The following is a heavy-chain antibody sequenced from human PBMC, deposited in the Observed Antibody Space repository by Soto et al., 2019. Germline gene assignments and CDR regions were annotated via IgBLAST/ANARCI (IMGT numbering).Heavy chain of an antibody. J-gene: IGHJ4*02. CDR3: ARVVSGSSWYVEFYFDX. CDR2: IYYSGSN. D-gene: IGHD6-13*01. V-gene: IGHV4-31*03. CDR1: GGSISSVGYY. Sequence: PAETLSLTCTVSGGSISSVGYYWSWIRQHPGKGLELIGYIYYSGSNYYNPSLKSRVTISVDTSKNQFPLKLSSVTAADTAVYYCARVVSGSSWYVEFYFDXWGQATLGTVSX.